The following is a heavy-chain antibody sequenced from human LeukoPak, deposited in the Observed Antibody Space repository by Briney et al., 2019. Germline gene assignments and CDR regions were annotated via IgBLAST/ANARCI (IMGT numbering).Heavy chain of an antibody. J-gene: IGHJ6*03. CDR1: GYTFTSYD. CDR3: ARGRYSSSWYTYHNYYYYYYMDV. D-gene: IGHD6-13*01. V-gene: IGHV1-8*01. CDR2: MNPNSGNT. Sequence: ASVKVSCKASGYTFTSYDINWVRQATGQGLEWMGWMNPNSGNTGYAQKFQGRVTMTRNTSIGTAYMELSSLRSEDTAVYYCARGRYSSSWYTYHNYYYYYYMDVWGKGTTVTVSS.